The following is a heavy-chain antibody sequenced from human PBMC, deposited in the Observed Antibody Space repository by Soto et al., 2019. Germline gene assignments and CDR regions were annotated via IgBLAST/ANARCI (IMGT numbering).Heavy chain of an antibody. V-gene: IGHV4-59*01. D-gene: IGHD6-13*01. CDR2: IYYSGST. Sequence: SETLSLTCTVSGGSISSYYWSWIRQPPGKGLEWIGYIYYSGSTNYNPSPKSRVTISVDTSKNQFSLKLSSVTAADTAVYYCARDGGSGYSSSWYGNYYYYGMDVWGQGTTVTVSS. CDR3: ARDGGSGYSSSWYGNYYYYGMDV. CDR1: GGSISSYY. J-gene: IGHJ6*02.